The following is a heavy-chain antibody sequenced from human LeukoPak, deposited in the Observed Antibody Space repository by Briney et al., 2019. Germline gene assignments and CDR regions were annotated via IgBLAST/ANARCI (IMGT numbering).Heavy chain of an antibody. D-gene: IGHD2-8*01. J-gene: IGHJ4*02. CDR1: KLTFSGYW. CDR3: ARIQWYHYFDY. V-gene: IGHV3-7*03. Sequence: PGGSLRLSCAASKLTFSGYWMTWVRQAPGKGREWVANIKKDGSEKYYVDSVKGRFTISRDNAKNSLFLQMNSLRAEDTAVYYCARIQWYHYFDYWGQGALVTVSS. CDR2: IKKDGSEK.